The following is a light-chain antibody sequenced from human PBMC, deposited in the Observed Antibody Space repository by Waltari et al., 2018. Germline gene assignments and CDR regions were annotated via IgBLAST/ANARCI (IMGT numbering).Light chain of an antibody. V-gene: IGLV8-61*01. Sequence: QTVVTQEPSFSVSPGGTVTLTCALRSGPVSTSYYPSWYQQTPGQAPRTLIYNPNTRSSGVPDRFSGSILGNKAALTITGAQADDESDYYCVLYMGSGIWVFGGGTRLTVL. CDR1: SGPVSTSYY. CDR2: NPN. J-gene: IGLJ3*02. CDR3: VLYMGSGIWV.